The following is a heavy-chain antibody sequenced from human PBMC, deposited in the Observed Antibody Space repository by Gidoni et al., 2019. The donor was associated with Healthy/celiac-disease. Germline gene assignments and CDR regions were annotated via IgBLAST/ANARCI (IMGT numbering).Heavy chain of an antibody. CDR1: GFTVGRYA. J-gene: IGHJ4*02. D-gene: IGHD3-16*02. CDR2: ISGSGGST. V-gene: IGHV3-23*01. CDR3: AKVLGELSMLN. Sequence: EVQLLESGGGLVQPGGFLRLSCAASGFTVGRYAMSWVRQATGKGLEWVSAISGSGGSTYYADSVKGRFTISRDNSKNTLYLQMNSLRAEDTAVYYCAKVLGELSMLNWGQGTLVTVSS.